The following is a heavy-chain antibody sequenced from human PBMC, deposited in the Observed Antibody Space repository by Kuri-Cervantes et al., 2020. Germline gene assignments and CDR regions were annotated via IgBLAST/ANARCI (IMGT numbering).Heavy chain of an antibody. CDR2: ISWNTGSI. D-gene: IGHD3-22*01. CDR1: GFTFDDYA. Sequence: SLQISCAASGFTFDDYAMHWVRQAPGKGLEWVSGISWNTGSIGSADSEKGRFTISRDNAKTSLYLQMNSLRPEDTTLYYCARVRPITMTVDDYYYYGMDVWGQGTTVTVSS. J-gene: IGHJ6*02. CDR3: ARVRPITMTVDDYYYYGMDV. V-gene: IGHV3-9*01.